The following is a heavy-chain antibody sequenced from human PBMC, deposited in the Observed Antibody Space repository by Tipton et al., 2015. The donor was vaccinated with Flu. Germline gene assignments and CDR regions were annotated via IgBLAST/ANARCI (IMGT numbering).Heavy chain of an antibody. CDR3: ARDAGTTYFYYYGMDV. Sequence: TLSLTCTVSGGSISSYYWSWIRQPPGKGLEWIGSIYYSGSTYYNPSLKSRVTISVDTSKNQFSLKLSSVTAADTAVYYCARDAGTTYFYYYGMDVWDQG. D-gene: IGHD1-7*01. CDR1: GGSISSYY. CDR2: IYYSGST. J-gene: IGHJ6*02. V-gene: IGHV4-59*12.